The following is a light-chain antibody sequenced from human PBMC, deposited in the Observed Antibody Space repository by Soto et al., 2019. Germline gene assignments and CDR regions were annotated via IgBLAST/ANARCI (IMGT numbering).Light chain of an antibody. CDR3: QQYGGSPWT. J-gene: IGKJ1*01. CDR2: GSS. V-gene: IGKV3-20*01. Sequence: EIVLTQSPGTLSVSPGEGATLSCRASQRISISYLAWYQQKPGQAPRLLIYGSSTRATGIPDRFSGSGSETDFTLTISRLEPEDFAVYYCQQYGGSPWTFGQGTKGGYQ. CDR1: QRISISY.